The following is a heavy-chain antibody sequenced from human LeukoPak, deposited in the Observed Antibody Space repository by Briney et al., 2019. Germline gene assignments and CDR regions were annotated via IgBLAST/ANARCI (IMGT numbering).Heavy chain of an antibody. Sequence: GGSLRLSCAASGFTFSNYWMSWVRQAPGKGLEWVANINQDGSEKYYVDSVKGRFTTSRDNAKNSLYLQMNSLRAEDTAVYYCARGRTGYWGQGTLVTVSS. D-gene: IGHD4-17*01. CDR3: ARGRTGY. CDR1: GFTFSNYW. V-gene: IGHV3-7*01. CDR2: INQDGSEK. J-gene: IGHJ4*02.